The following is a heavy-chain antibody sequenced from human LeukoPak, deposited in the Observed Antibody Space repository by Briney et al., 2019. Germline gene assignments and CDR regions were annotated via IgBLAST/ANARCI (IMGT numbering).Heavy chain of an antibody. D-gene: IGHD3-16*02. Sequence: ASVKVSCKASGGTFSNYAISWVRQAPGQGLEWMGWISAYSGNTHYSHKLQGRVTMTTDTSTSTGYMELRSLRSDDTAVYYCARIERGVIDSYWGQGTLVTVSS. J-gene: IGHJ4*02. CDR3: ARIERGVIDSY. CDR1: GGTFSNYA. V-gene: IGHV1-18*01. CDR2: ISAYSGNT.